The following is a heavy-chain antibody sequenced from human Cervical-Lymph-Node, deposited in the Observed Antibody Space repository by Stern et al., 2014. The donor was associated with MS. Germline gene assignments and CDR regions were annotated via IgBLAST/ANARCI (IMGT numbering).Heavy chain of an antibody. CDR1: GYTFTRLS. V-gene: IGHV1-2*06. CDR2: INPNSGGA. Sequence: QVQLVESGAEVKKPGASVKVSCKASGYTFTRLSMHWVRQAPGQGLEWMGRINPNSGGADYTQKFQGRVTFTRDTSISTAYMELSRLRSDDPAVYYCARDESFDYWGQGALVTVSP. J-gene: IGHJ4*02. CDR3: ARDESFDY.